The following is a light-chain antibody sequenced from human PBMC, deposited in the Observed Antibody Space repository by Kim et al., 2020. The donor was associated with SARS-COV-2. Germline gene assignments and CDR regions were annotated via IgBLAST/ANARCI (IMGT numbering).Light chain of an antibody. CDR1: QSVSNNY. J-gene: IGKJ1*01. V-gene: IGKV3-20*01. Sequence: SAGERATPSCRASQSVSNNYLAWYQQKPGQAPRLLIYGASTRATGIPVRFSGSGSGTDFTLTISRLEPEDFAVYYCQHYVGSPWTFGQGTKVDIK. CDR3: QHYVGSPWT. CDR2: GAS.